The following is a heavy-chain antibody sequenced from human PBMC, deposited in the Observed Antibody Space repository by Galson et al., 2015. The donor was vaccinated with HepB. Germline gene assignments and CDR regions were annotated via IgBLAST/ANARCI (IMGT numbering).Heavy chain of an antibody. Sequence: SLRLSCAASGFTFSSYSMNWVRQAPGKGLEWVSSISSSSSYIYYADSVKGRFTISRDNAKNSLYLQMNSLRAEDTAVYYCATMLYDFWSGYRWFDPWGQGILVTVSS. CDR1: GFTFSSYS. D-gene: IGHD3-3*01. J-gene: IGHJ5*02. CDR2: ISSSSSYI. V-gene: IGHV3-21*01. CDR3: ATMLYDFWSGYRWFDP.